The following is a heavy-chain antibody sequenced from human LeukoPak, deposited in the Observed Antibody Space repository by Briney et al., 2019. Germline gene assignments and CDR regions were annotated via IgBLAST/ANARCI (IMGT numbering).Heavy chain of an antibody. V-gene: IGHV6-1*01. CDR3: ASGGTTVAGMDV. CDR1: GDSVSSNRAA. CDR2: TYYRSKWYT. Sequence: SQTLSLTCVISGDSVSSNRAAWNWIGQSPSKGLEWLGRTYYRSKWYTDYAVSVKSRITVNPDTFKNQFSLQLNSVTPEDTAVYYCASGGTTVAGMDVWGQGTTVTVSS. D-gene: IGHD1-1*01. J-gene: IGHJ6*02.